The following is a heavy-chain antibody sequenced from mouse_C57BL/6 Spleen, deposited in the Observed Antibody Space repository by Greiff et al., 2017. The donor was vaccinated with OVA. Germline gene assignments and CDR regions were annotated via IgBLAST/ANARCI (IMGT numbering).Heavy chain of an antibody. CDR3: LYYYGSSDY. D-gene: IGHD1-1*01. CDR1: GYTFTSYW. J-gene: IGHJ2*01. V-gene: IGHV1-64*01. CDR2: IHPNSGST. Sequence: QVQLKQPGAELVKPGASVKLSCKASGYTFTSYWMHWVKQRPGQGLEWIGMIHPNSGSTNYNEKFKSKATLTVDKSSSTAYMQLSSLTSEDSAVYYCLYYYGSSDYWGQGTTLTVSS.